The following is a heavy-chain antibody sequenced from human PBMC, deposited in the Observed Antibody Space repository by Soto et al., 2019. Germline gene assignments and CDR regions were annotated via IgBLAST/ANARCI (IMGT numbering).Heavy chain of an antibody. V-gene: IGHV1-2*04. CDR1: GYTFTGYY. Sequence: QVQLVQSGAEVKKPGASVKVSCKASGYTFTGYYMHWVRQAPGQGLEWMGWINPNSGGTNYAQKFQGWVTMTRDTSISTAYMELSRLRSDDTAVYYCARDGCSGGSCYPFDYWGQGTLVTVSS. CDR2: INPNSGGT. D-gene: IGHD2-15*01. J-gene: IGHJ4*02. CDR3: ARDGCSGGSCYPFDY.